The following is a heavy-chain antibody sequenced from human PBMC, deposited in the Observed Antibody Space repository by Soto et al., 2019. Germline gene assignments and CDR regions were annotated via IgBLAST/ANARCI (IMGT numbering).Heavy chain of an antibody. CDR1: GYSFTDYH. J-gene: IGHJ5*02. Sequence: ASVKVSCKASGYSFTDYHIHWVRQAPGQGLEWLGRINPKSGGTKYVQKFQGRVTMTRDTSISTVYLELSRLRSDDTAVYYCARGWGIAAPGPNWFDPWGQGTLVTVSS. D-gene: IGHD6-13*01. CDR2: INPKSGGT. V-gene: IGHV1-2*06. CDR3: ARGWGIAAPGPNWFDP.